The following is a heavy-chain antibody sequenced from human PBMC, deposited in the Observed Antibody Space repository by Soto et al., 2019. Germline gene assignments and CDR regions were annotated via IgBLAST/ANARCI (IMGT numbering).Heavy chain of an antibody. J-gene: IGHJ4*02. Sequence: GGSLRLSCAASGFTFSSYGMHWVRQAPGKGLEWVAVISYDGSNKYYADSVKGRFTISRDNSKNTLYLQMNSLRAEDTAVYYCAKDNYYDSSGPSDYWGQGTLVTVSS. D-gene: IGHD3-22*01. CDR2: ISYDGSNK. CDR3: AKDNYYDSSGPSDY. CDR1: GFTFSSYG. V-gene: IGHV3-30*18.